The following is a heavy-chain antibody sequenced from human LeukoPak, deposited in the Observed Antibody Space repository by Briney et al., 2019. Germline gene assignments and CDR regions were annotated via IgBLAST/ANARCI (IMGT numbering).Heavy chain of an antibody. J-gene: IGHJ4*02. CDR3: AKEMGITVGGSFDY. Sequence: PGGSLRLSCAASGFIFSNYAMTWVRQAPGKGLEWVPAISGGGGGTYYADSVKGRFTISRDNSKNTLYLQMNSLRAEDTAVYYCAKEMGITVGGSFDYWGQGTLVTVSS. V-gene: IGHV3-23*01. CDR2: ISGGGGGT. D-gene: IGHD6-19*01. CDR1: GFIFSNYA.